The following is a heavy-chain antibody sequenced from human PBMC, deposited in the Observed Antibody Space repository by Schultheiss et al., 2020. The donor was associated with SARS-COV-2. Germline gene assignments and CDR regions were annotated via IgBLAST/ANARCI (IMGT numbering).Heavy chain of an antibody. CDR3: AKDRGRGNDYGDYYDY. CDR1: GFTFSNAW. Sequence: GGSLRLSCAASGFTFSNAWMNWVRQAPGKGLEWVSYISSSGSTIYYADSVKGRFTISRDNAKNSLYLQMNSLRAEDTAVYYCAKDRGRGNDYGDYYDYWGQGTLVTVSS. CDR2: ISSSGSTI. D-gene: IGHD4-17*01. J-gene: IGHJ4*02. V-gene: IGHV3-11*01.